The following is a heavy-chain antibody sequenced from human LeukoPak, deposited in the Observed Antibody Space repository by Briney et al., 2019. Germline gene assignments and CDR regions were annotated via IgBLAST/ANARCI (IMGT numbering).Heavy chain of an antibody. D-gene: IGHD3-10*01. Sequence: SSETLSLTCAVYGGSFSGYYWSWIRQPPGKGLEWIGEINHSGSTNYNPSLKSRVTISVDTSKNQFSLKLSSVTAADTAVYYCGYSGSYRREVDYWGQGTLVTVSS. V-gene: IGHV4-34*01. CDR3: GYSGSYRREVDY. CDR1: GGSFSGYY. J-gene: IGHJ4*02. CDR2: INHSGST.